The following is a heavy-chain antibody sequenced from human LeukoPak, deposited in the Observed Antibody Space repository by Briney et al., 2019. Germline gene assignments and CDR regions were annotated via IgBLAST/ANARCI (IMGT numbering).Heavy chain of an antibody. CDR1: GGSISSYY. V-gene: IGHV4-59*01. D-gene: IGHD4-17*01. CDR2: IYYSGST. J-gene: IGHJ6*02. CDR3: AREDPQTTVPEGMDV. Sequence: TSETLSLTCTASGGSISSYYWSWIRQPPGKGLEWIGYIYYSGSTNYNPSLKSRVTISVDTSKNQFSLKLSSVTAADTAVYYCAREDPQTTVPEGMDVWGQGTTVTVSS.